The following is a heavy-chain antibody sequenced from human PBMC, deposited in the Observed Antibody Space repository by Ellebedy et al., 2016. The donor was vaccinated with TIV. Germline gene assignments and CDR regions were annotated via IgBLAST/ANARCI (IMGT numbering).Heavy chain of an antibody. J-gene: IGHJ5*02. D-gene: IGHD2-21*01. V-gene: IGHV3-66*01. CDR3: ARDPGGGGDFGDNWFDP. Sequence: PGGSLRLSCEASGIIVSDYFMNWVRQAPGKGLEWVSVLYPDAKTNYTDSVNGRFIVSRDSSQNTLYLQMNSLTAEDTAVYYCARDPGGGGDFGDNWFDPWGQGTLVTVSS. CDR2: LYPDAKT. CDR1: GIIVSDYF.